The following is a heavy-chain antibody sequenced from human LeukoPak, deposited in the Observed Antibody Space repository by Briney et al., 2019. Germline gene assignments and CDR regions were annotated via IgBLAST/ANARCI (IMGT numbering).Heavy chain of an antibody. V-gene: IGHV4-39*07. Sequence: SSETLSLTCAVSGGSIRSNDHYWGWIRQPPGKGLEWIGNIYFNGNIAYNPSLQSRVTISVDTSKNRFSLRLNSVTSADTAMYYCARVELIVALPTSFDPWGQGTLVTVSS. CDR1: GGSIRSNDHY. CDR2: IYFNGNI. D-gene: IGHD5-12*01. CDR3: ARVELIVALPTSFDP. J-gene: IGHJ5*02.